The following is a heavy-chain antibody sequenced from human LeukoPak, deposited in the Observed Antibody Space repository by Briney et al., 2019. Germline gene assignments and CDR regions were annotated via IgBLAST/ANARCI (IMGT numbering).Heavy chain of an antibody. Sequence: ASVKVSCKASGYTFIGYYMHWVRQAPGQGLEWMGRINPSTGGTNSAQKFQGRVTMTRDTSISTAYMELSRLTSDDTAIYYCARGQPYGDYNYFHPGGQGTLVTVSS. CDR2: INPSTGGT. CDR1: GYTFIGYY. CDR3: ARGQPYGDYNYFHP. D-gene: IGHD4-17*01. V-gene: IGHV1-2*06. J-gene: IGHJ5*02.